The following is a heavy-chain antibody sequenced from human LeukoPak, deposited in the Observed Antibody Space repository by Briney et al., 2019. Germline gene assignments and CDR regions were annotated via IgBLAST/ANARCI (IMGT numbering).Heavy chain of an antibody. V-gene: IGHV3-7*01. CDR3: ARDRGLSGYDLCDY. Sequence: GGSLRLSCAASGFTFSSYAMSWVRQAPGKGLEWVATIKHDGSEKHYVDFVEGRFTISRDNAMNSLYLQMNSLRAEDTAVYYCARDRGLSGYDLCDYWGQGTLVTVSS. CDR2: IKHDGSEK. CDR1: GFTFSSYA. D-gene: IGHD5-12*01. J-gene: IGHJ4*02.